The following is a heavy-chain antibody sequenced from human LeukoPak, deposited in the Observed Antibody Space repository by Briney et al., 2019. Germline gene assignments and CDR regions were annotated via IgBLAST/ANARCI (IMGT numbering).Heavy chain of an antibody. CDR1: GDSISTNY. Sequence: SETLSLTCTVSGDSISTNYWSWIRQPPGKGLEWIGYMHISESTNYNPSLTSRVTVSVDTSKNQFSLKMTSVTAADTAVYYCARHSAFGSGTLWYFYNHMDVWGKGTTVTVSS. J-gene: IGHJ6*03. CDR2: MHISEST. D-gene: IGHD3-10*01. CDR3: ARHSAFGSGTLWYFYNHMDV. V-gene: IGHV4-4*09.